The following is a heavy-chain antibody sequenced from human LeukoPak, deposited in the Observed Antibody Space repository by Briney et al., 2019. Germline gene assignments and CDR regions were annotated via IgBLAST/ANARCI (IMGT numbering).Heavy chain of an antibody. J-gene: IGHJ4*02. V-gene: IGHV1-24*01. Sequence: ASVKVSCKVSGYTLTELSMHWVRQAPGKGLEWMGGFDPEDGETIYAQKFQGRVTMTEDTSTDTAYMELSSLRSEDTAVYYCAVLGYYDPIYDYWGQGTLVTVSS. D-gene: IGHD3-3*01. CDR3: AVLGYYDPIYDY. CDR1: GYTLTELS. CDR2: FDPEDGET.